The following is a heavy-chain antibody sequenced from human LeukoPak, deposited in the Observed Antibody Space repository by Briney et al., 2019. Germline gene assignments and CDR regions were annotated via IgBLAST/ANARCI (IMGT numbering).Heavy chain of an antibody. CDR2: SSGSGGIT. CDR1: GFTFSSYA. J-gene: IGHJ6*03. CDR3: AKANIADYYYYYMDV. V-gene: IGHV3-23*01. D-gene: IGHD6-13*01. Sequence: GALRLSCASSGFTFSSYAMSWVRQAPGKGLGWVSASSGSGGITYYADSVKGRFTISRDNSKNTLYLQMNSLRAEDTAVYYCAKANIADYYYYYMDVWGKGTTVTVSS.